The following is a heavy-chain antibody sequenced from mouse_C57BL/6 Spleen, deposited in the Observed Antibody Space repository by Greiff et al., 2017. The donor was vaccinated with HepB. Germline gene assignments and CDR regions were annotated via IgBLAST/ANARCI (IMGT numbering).Heavy chain of an antibody. CDR3: AAPYGSSLAWFAY. CDR2: IDPEDGET. D-gene: IGHD1-1*01. Sequence: DVKLQESGAELVKPGASVKLSCTASGFNIKDYYMHWVKQRTEQGLEWIGRIDPEDGETKYAPKFQGKATITADTSSNTAYLQLSSLTSEDTAVYYCAAPYGSSLAWFAYWGQGTLVTVSA. J-gene: IGHJ3*01. V-gene: IGHV14-2*01. CDR1: GFNIKDYY.